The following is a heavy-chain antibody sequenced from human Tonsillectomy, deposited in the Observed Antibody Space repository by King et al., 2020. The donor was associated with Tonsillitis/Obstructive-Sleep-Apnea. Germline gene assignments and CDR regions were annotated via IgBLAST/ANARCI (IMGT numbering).Heavy chain of an antibody. CDR2: INPYSGGT. D-gene: IGHD4/OR15-4a*01. Sequence: VQLVQSGAEVKKPGASVKVSCKASGYTFSGYYIHCVRHAPGQGLEWMGRINPYSGGTNYAQKFQGRATMTLDTSISTVYMELSGLRSDDTAVYYCARAKRDPMDVWGNGTTVTVSS. J-gene: IGHJ6*03. V-gene: IGHV1-2*06. CDR1: GYTFSGYY. CDR3: ARAKRDPMDV.